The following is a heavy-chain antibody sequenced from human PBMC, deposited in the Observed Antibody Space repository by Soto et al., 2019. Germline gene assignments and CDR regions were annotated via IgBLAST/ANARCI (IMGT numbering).Heavy chain of an antibody. J-gene: IGHJ4*02. V-gene: IGHV4-59*11. D-gene: IGHD6-13*01. CDR3: ARGTSWQLPFDY. CDR2: ISYSGST. CDR1: SDSISSHY. Sequence: SETLSLTCTVSSDSISSHYWSWIRQPPGKRLEWIGYISYSGSTDYNPSLKSRVTISGDTSKNQFSLKVSSVTAADTAVYYCARGTSWQLPFDYWGQGTLVTVSS.